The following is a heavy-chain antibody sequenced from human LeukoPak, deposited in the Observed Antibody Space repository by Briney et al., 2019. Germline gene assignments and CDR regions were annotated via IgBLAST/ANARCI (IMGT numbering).Heavy chain of an antibody. CDR2: ISSSGSTI. Sequence: GGSLRLSCAASGFTFSSYEMNWVRQAPGKGLECVSYISSSGSTIYYADSVKGRFAISRDNSKNTLNLQMNSLRAEDTAVYYCAHMVDIVATIREVAFDIWGQGTMVTVSS. CDR3: AHMVDIVATIREVAFDI. CDR1: GFTFSSYE. V-gene: IGHV3-48*03. D-gene: IGHD5-12*01. J-gene: IGHJ3*02.